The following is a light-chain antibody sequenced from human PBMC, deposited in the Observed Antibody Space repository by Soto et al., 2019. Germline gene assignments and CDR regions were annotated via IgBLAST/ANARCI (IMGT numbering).Light chain of an antibody. V-gene: IGKV3-11*01. J-gene: IGKJ5*01. CDR3: KQRHMWPIT. CDR2: DAY. CDR1: QSFRGL. Sequence: EVVLTQSPVTLSLSPGERATLSCRASQSFRGLLAWYQQKPGQAHRLLIYDAYNRATGIQPRFSGSGSGTDFTPTIRSLEPEDSAVYYCKQRHMWPITFGQGTRLEIK.